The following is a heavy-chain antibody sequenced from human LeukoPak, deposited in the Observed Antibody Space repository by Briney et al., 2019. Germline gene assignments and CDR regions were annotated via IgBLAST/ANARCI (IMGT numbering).Heavy chain of an antibody. CDR1: GFTFSDYS. V-gene: IGHV3-48*04. CDR3: ARMYSYGYDY. Sequence: GGSLRLSCAASGFTFSDYSMTWVRQAPGNGLEWVSYIRSSSSTIYYIDSVKGRFTISRDNAKNSLYLQMNSLRAEDTAVYYCARMYSYGYDYWGQGTLVTVSS. CDR2: IRSSSSTI. J-gene: IGHJ4*02. D-gene: IGHD5-18*01.